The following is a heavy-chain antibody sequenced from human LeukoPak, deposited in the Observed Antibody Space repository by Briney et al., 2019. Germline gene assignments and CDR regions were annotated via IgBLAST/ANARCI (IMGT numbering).Heavy chain of an antibody. V-gene: IGHV3-48*01. J-gene: IGHJ6*03. D-gene: IGHD3-10*01. CDR2: ISSSSSTI. Sequence: GGSLRPSCAASGFTFSSYSMNWVRQAPGKGLEWVSYISSSSSTIYYADSVKGRFTISRDNAKNSLYLQMNSLRAEDTAVYYCARRHGSGSYLRVSYYMDVWGKGTTVTVSS. CDR1: GFTFSSYS. CDR3: ARRHGSGSYLRVSYYMDV.